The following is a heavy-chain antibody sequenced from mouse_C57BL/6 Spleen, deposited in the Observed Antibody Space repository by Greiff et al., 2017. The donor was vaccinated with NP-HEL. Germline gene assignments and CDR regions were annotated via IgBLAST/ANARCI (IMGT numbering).Heavy chain of an antibody. D-gene: IGHD3-1*01. J-gene: IGHJ1*03. CDR2: INPSNGGT. V-gene: IGHV1-53*01. CDR1: GYTFTSYW. CDR3: ARSPGLYFDV. Sequence: VQLQQPGTELVKPGASVKLSCKASGYTFTSYWMHWVKQRPGQGLEWIGNINPSNGGTNYNEKFKSKATLTVDKSSSTAYIQLISRTSYDSAVYYCARSPGLYFDVWGTGTTVTVSS.